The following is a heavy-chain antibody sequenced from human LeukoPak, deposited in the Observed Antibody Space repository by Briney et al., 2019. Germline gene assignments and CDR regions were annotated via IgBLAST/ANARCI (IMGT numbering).Heavy chain of an antibody. CDR1: GDSISSGRNY. Sequence: PSETLSLTCSVTGDSISSGRNYWGWIRQSPGKGLEWIASIYSSGNTHSNPSLKSRVSISVDTSKNQVSLKLYSVTASDAAIYYCARHLSGTTMSHYFDFWGQGTLVTVSS. CDR3: ARHLSGTTMSHYFDF. CDR2: IYSSGNT. V-gene: IGHV4-39*01. J-gene: IGHJ4*02. D-gene: IGHD1-1*01.